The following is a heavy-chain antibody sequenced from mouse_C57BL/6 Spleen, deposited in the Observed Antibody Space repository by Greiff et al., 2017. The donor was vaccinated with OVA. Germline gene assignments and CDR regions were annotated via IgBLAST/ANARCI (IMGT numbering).Heavy chain of an antibody. CDR3: ARIQYGSSYRDY. CDR2: INLSNGCT. CDR1: GYTFTSYW. J-gene: IGHJ2*01. D-gene: IGHD1-1*01. Sequence: QVQLQQPGTELVKPGASVKLSCKASGYTFTSYWMHWVKQRPGQGLEWIGNINLSNGCTNYNEKFKSKATLIVYKSSSPAYMQLRSLTSEDSAVYYCARIQYGSSYRDYWGQGTTLTVSS. V-gene: IGHV1-53*01.